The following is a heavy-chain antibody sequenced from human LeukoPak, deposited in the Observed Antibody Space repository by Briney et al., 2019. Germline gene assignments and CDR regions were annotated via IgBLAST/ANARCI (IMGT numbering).Heavy chain of an antibody. V-gene: IGHV1-69*05. CDR2: IIPIFGTA. D-gene: IGHD2-2*01. Sequence: SVKVSCKASGGTFSSYAISWVRQPPGQGLEWMGGIIPIFGTANYAQKFQGRVTITTDESTSTAYMELSSLRSEDTAVYYCASVIVVVPAAARFDTEYYFDYWGQGTLVTVSS. CDR1: GGTFSSYA. J-gene: IGHJ4*02. CDR3: ASVIVVVPAAARFDTEYYFDY.